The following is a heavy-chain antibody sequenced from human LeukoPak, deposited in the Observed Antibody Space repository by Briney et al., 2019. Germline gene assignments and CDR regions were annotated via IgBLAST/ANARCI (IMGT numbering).Heavy chain of an antibody. CDR2: IYTSGST. CDR3: AKGSGYDSLDF. V-gene: IGHV4-61*02. D-gene: IGHD5-12*01. J-gene: IGHJ4*02. CDR1: GGSISSGSYY. Sequence: SETLSLTCTVSGGSISSGSYYWSWIRQPAGKGLEWIGRIYTSGSTNYNPSLKSRVTISVDTSKNQFSLKLSSVTAADTAVYYCAKGSGYDSLDFWGQGTLVTVSS.